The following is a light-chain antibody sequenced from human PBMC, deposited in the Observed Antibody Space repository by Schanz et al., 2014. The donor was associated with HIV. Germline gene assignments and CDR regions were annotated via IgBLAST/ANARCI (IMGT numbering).Light chain of an antibody. Sequence: QSALTQPASVSGSPGQSITISCTGTTSDIGTYDLVSWYQQHPGRAPKLLIYEVSKRPSGVSSRFSGSKSGSTASLTISGLQAEDESDYYCSSYTSSSTVVFGGGTKLTVL. J-gene: IGLJ2*01. CDR3: SSYTSSSTVV. CDR1: TSDIGTYDL. CDR2: EVS. V-gene: IGLV2-14*02.